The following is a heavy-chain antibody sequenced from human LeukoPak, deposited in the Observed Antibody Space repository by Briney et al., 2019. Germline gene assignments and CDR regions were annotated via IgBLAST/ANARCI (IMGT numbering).Heavy chain of an antibody. CDR1: GFTFSNFG. D-gene: IGHD6-6*01. J-gene: IGHJ4*02. V-gene: IGHV3-30*02. Sequence: GGSLRLSCAASGFTFSNFGIHWVRQTPGKGLEWVAFTRYDGSNKYYADSVKGRFTIFRDNSKNTLYLQMNSLRAKDTAVYFCAKDLGTHSSSFYFDYWGQGTLVTVSS. CDR3: AKDLGTHSSSFYFDY. CDR2: TRYDGSNK.